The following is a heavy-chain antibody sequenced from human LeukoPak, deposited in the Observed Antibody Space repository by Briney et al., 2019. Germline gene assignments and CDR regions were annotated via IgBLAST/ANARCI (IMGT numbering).Heavy chain of an antibody. J-gene: IGHJ4*02. D-gene: IGHD3-22*01. CDR3: ARAPHFFDTSGSRYYFDY. CDR2: IYYSGNT. V-gene: IGHV4-34*01. Sequence: SETLSLTCAVYGGSFSGYYWSWIRQPPGKGLEWIGSIYYSGNTYYSPSLMSRVTISVDTSKNQFSLNLSSVTAADTAVYYCARAPHFFDTSGSRYYFDYWGQGALVTVSS. CDR1: GGSFSGYY.